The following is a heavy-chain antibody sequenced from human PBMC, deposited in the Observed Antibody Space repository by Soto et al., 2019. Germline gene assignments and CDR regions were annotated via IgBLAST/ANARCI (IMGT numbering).Heavy chain of an antibody. D-gene: IGHD2-2*01. CDR1: GGSIRSDGYY. Sequence: PSETMSLTCTVSGGSIRSDGYYWSWVRQHPGKGLEYIGYIYYSGRTYYNPSLMSRVTISLDTSNNQFSLKLNSVTAADTAVYYCESSGPAVLNRFHYPDMDVWGHGTTDTV. CDR3: ESSGPAVLNRFHYPDMDV. CDR2: IYYSGRT. J-gene: IGHJ6*02. V-gene: IGHV4-31*03.